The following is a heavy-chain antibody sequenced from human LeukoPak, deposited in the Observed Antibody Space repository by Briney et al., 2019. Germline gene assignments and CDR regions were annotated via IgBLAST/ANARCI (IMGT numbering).Heavy chain of an antibody. D-gene: IGHD4-17*01. CDR1: GFTFSSYS. Sequence: GGSLRLSCAASGFTFSSYSMNWVRQAPGKGLEWVSYISSSSSTIYYADSVKGRFTISRDNAKNSLYLQMNSLRAEDTAVYYCASSTTDDPLDYWGQGTLVTVSS. V-gene: IGHV3-48*04. CDR3: ASSTTDDPLDY. J-gene: IGHJ4*02. CDR2: ISSSSSTI.